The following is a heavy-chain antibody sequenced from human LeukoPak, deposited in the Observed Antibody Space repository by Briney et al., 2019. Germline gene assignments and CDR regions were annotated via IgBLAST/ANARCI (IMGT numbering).Heavy chain of an antibody. V-gene: IGHV4-59*01. CDR2: VSYSGAT. D-gene: IGHD4-23*01. CDR3: ARDRFYGGNPGYFDY. J-gene: IGHJ4*02. CDR1: GGSISSYY. Sequence: KTSETLSLTCTVSGGSISSYYWSWMRQPPGKGLEWIGYVSYSGATNYNPFLQSRVTISVDTSKNQFSLKLSSVTAADTAVYYCARDRFYGGNPGYFDYWGQGTLVTVSS.